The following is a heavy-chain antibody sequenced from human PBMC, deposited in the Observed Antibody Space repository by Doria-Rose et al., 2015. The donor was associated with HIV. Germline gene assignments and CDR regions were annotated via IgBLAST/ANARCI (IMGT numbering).Heavy chain of an antibody. Sequence: QVTLKESSPVLVKPTETLTPTCTVSGVSLSSPGMGVSWIRQPPGKALEWLANIFSDDERSYKTSLKSRLTISRVTSKSQVVLTMTDMDPVDTATYYCARIKSSRWYHKYYFDFWGQGTLVIVSA. J-gene: IGHJ4*02. CDR3: ARIKSSRWYHKYYFDF. CDR2: IFSDDER. D-gene: IGHD6-13*01. V-gene: IGHV2-26*01. CDR1: GVSLSSPGMG.